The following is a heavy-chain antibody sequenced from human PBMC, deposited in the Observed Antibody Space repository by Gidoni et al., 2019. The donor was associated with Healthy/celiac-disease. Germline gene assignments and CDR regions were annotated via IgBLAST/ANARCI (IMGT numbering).Heavy chain of an antibody. CDR2: SIPIFGTA. V-gene: IGHV1-69*01. Sequence: QVQLVQSGAEVKTPGSSVKVSCKASGGTFSSYAISWVRQAPGQGLEWMGGSIPIFGTANYAQKFQGRVTITADESTSTAYMELSSLRSEDTAVYYCARDIYRYSGSYEKKDAFDVWGQGTMVTVSS. J-gene: IGHJ3*01. D-gene: IGHD1-26*01. CDR3: ARDIYRYSGSYEKKDAFDV. CDR1: GGTFSSYA.